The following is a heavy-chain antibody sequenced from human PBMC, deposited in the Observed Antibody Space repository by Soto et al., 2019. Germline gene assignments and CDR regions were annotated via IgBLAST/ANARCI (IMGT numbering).Heavy chain of an antibody. V-gene: IGHV4-4*02. D-gene: IGHD2-15*01. Sequence: SETLSLTCAVSGGSISSSNWWSWVRQPPGKGLEWIGEIYHSGSTNYNPSLKSRVTISVDKSKNQFSLKLSSVTAADTAVYYCARGYCSGGSCYWVRSNWFDPWGQGTLVTVSS. CDR1: GGSISSSNW. J-gene: IGHJ5*02. CDR3: ARGYCSGGSCYWVRSNWFDP. CDR2: IYHSGST.